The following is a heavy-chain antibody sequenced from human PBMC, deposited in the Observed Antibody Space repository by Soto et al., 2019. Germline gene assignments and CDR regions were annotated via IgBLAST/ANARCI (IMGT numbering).Heavy chain of an antibody. CDR3: AKNMGELGFDY. CDR1: GFSFSTYA. J-gene: IGHJ4*02. V-gene: IGHV3-23*01. Sequence: EVQLLESGGGLVQPGGSLRLSGVASGFSFSTYAMSWVRQAPGKGLEWVSGISESGGSTDYADSVKGRFTISRDNSKNTLYLQMNSLRVEDTAVYYCAKNMGELGFDYWGQGTLATVSS. CDR2: ISESGGST. D-gene: IGHD3-16*01.